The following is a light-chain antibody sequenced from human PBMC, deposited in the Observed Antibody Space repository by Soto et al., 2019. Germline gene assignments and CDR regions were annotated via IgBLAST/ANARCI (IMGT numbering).Light chain of an antibody. Sequence: QSALTQPASVSGSPGQSITISCTGTSSDIGGYNYVSWYQHRPGKAPKLMIYKVTNRPSGVSNRFSGSKSGNTASLTISGLQAEDEADYYCCSYTSSSTLVFGGGTKLTVL. CDR3: CSYTSSSTLV. CDR2: KVT. J-gene: IGLJ2*01. V-gene: IGLV2-14*01. CDR1: SSDIGGYNY.